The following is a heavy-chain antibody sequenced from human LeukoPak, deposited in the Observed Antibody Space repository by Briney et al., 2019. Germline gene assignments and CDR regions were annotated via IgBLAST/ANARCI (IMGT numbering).Heavy chain of an antibody. Sequence: PSETLSLTCAVYGGSFSGCYWSWIRQPPGRGLEWIGEINHSGSTNYNPSLKSRVTISVDTSKNQFSLKLSSVTAADAAVYYCARGGGIVATHYYYGMDVWGQGTTVTVSS. D-gene: IGHD5-12*01. CDR3: ARGGGIVATHYYYGMDV. CDR1: GGSFSGCY. CDR2: INHSGST. J-gene: IGHJ6*02. V-gene: IGHV4-34*01.